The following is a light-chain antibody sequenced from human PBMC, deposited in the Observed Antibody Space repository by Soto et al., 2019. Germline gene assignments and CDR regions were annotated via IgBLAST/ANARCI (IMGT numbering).Light chain of an antibody. CDR2: DAS. V-gene: IGKV3-11*01. CDR3: QQRSNWPPST. J-gene: IGKJ2*01. CDR1: QSVNSY. Sequence: EIVLTQSPATLSLSPGERATLSCRASQSVNSYLAWYQQKPGQAPRLLIYDASNRATGIPARFSGSGSGTDFTLTISRLEPEDFAVYYCQQRSNWPPSTFGQGTKLEIK.